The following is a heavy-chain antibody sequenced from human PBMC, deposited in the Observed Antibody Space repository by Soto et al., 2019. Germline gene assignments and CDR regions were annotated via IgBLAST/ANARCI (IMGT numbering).Heavy chain of an antibody. CDR2: IKQDGSEK. CDR1: GFTFSSYW. CDR3: ARGAAMAYYYYYGMDV. J-gene: IGHJ6*02. V-gene: IGHV3-7*01. D-gene: IGHD5-18*01. Sequence: GGSLRLSCAASGFTFSSYWMSWVRQAPGKGLEWVANIKQDGSEKYYVDSVKGRFTISRDNAKNSLYLQMNSLRAEDAAVYYCARGAAMAYYYYYGMDVWGQGTTVTVSS.